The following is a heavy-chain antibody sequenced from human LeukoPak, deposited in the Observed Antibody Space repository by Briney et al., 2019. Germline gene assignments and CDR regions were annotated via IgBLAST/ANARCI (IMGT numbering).Heavy chain of an antibody. V-gene: IGHV3-23*01. Sequence: GGSLRLSCAASGGTFSAYAMNWVRQAPGKGLEWVSSITGSGDSTYIADSVKGRSTIYRTNSENTLYMQMNILRAEDTAVYYCAKGTLRSCPGARCYPFDYWGQGTLVNVSS. CDR3: AKGTLRSCPGARCYPFDY. CDR2: ITGSGDST. J-gene: IGHJ4*02. CDR1: GGTFSAYA. D-gene: IGHD4/OR15-4a*01.